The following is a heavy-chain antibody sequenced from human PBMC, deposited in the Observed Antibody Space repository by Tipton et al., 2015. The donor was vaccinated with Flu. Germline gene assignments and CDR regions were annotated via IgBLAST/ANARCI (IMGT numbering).Heavy chain of an antibody. CDR3: ANLRGATHDAFDI. J-gene: IGHJ3*02. CDR2: INHSGST. D-gene: IGHD1-26*01. Sequence: TLSLTCAVYGGSFSGYYWSWIRQPPGKGLEWIGEINHSGSTNYNPSLKSRVTISVDTSKNQFSLKLSSVTAADTAVYYCANLRGATHDAFDIWGQGTMATVSS. CDR1: GGSFSGYY. V-gene: IGHV4-34*01.